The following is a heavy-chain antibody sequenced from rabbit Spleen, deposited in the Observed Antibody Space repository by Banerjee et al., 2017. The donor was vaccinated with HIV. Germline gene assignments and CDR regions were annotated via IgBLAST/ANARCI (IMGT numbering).Heavy chain of an antibody. Sequence: QSLEESGGDLVKPGASLTLTCIASGFDFSNYGVSWVRQAPGKGLEWIGCLYVGRGSTHYANWAKGRVTMYKTSSTTVTLQMTSLTVADTATYFCARDTGSSFSSYGMDLWGQGTLVTVS. CDR3: ARDTGSSFSSYGMDL. CDR2: LYVGRGST. CDR1: GFDFSNYG. V-gene: IGHV1S40*01. J-gene: IGHJ6*01. D-gene: IGHD8-1*01.